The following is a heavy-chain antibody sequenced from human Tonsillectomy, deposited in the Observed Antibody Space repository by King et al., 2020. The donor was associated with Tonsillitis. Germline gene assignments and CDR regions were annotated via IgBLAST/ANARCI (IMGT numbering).Heavy chain of an antibody. Sequence: VQLVESGGGLVKPGGSLRLSCAASGFTFSDYYMRWVRQAPGKGLEWVSYISSSGSYTVYADSVKGRLTISRDNAKNSLYLQMNSLRAEDTAVYYCAGPLFGEQWLVPFDYWGQGTLVTVSS. CDR1: GFTFSDYY. CDR2: ISSSGSYT. V-gene: IGHV3-11*06. D-gene: IGHD6-19*01. CDR3: AGPLFGEQWLVPFDY. J-gene: IGHJ4*02.